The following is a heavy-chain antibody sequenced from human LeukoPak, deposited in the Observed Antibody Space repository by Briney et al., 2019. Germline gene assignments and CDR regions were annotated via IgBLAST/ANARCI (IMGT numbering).Heavy chain of an antibody. CDR2: SAYTGST. V-gene: IGHV4-39*07. J-gene: IGHJ5*02. CDR3: ARENHLAVIDRFEP. D-gene: IGHD3-9*01. CDR1: GDSISSFSYF. Sequence: SETLSLTCSVSGDSISSFSYFWGWIRQSPGQGLEWIGSSAYTGSTNYNPSLKGRASISLDTSENQFSLTLSSVTAADTALYYCARENHLAVIDRFEPWGQGILVTVSS.